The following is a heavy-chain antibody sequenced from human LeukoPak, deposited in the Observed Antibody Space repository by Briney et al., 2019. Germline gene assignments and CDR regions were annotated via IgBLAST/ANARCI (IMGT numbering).Heavy chain of an antibody. CDR1: GFTFSSYG. V-gene: IGHV3-30*02. D-gene: IGHD6-19*01. Sequence: GGSLRLSCAASGFTFSSYGMHWARQAPGKGLEWVAFIRYDGSNKYYADSVKGRFTISRDNSKNTLYLQMNSLRAEDTAVYYCAKGLYAVAGTGFDYWGQGTLVTVSS. CDR2: IRYDGSNK. CDR3: AKGLYAVAGTGFDY. J-gene: IGHJ4*02.